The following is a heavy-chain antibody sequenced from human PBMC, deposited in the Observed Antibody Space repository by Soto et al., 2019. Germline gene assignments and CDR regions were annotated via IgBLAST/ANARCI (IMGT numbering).Heavy chain of an antibody. J-gene: IGHJ4*02. CDR1: CISVSTSDYY. Sequence: TSETLSLTCTVSCISVSTSDYYWGWVRQPPGKGLDWIGNIYYSGSTFYNPSLRSRVTLSVDTSKNQFSLRLNSVTAADTADYFCAGFVVPASRNSDFDYWGQGTLVTVSS. V-gene: IGHV4-39*01. D-gene: IGHD2-15*01. CDR2: IYYSGST. CDR3: AGFVVPASRNSDFDY.